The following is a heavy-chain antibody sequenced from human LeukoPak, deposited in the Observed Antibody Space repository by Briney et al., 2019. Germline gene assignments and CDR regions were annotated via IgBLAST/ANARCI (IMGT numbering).Heavy chain of an antibody. CDR1: VYTFTGYY. Sequence: EASVKVSCKASVYTFTGYYMHWVRQAPGQGLEWMGWINPNSGGTYYAQKFQGRVTMTRDTSISTAYMELSRLRSDDTAVYYCARVRLYSSSFNWFDPWGQGTLVTVSS. J-gene: IGHJ5*02. V-gene: IGHV1-2*02. CDR2: INPNSGGT. CDR3: ARVRLYSSSFNWFDP. D-gene: IGHD6-13*01.